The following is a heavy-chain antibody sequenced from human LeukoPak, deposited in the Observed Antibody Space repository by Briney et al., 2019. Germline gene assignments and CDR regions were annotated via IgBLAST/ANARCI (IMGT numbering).Heavy chain of an antibody. Sequence: SETLSLTCTVSGGSISSYYWNWIRQPPGKGLEWIGHIYYTGSTNYNPSLKSRVTISVDTSKNQFSLKLSSVTAADTAVYYCAREKAGVILDAFDIWGQGTKVTVSS. CDR3: AREKAGVILDAFDI. CDR2: IYYTGST. CDR1: GGSISSYY. J-gene: IGHJ3*02. V-gene: IGHV4-59*01. D-gene: IGHD3-16*02.